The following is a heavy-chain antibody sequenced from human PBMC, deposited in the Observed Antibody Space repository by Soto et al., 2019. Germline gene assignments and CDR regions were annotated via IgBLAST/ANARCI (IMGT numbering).Heavy chain of an antibody. CDR2: ISSNGGRT. D-gene: IGHD6-13*01. J-gene: IGHJ4*02. V-gene: IGHV3-64D*06. CDR3: VKDRKQQLVHFDN. CDR1: AFTLSSSA. Sequence: GGSLRLSCSASAFTLSSSAMHWVRQAPGKGLEYVSAISSNGGRTYYADSVKVRFTIYRDNSKNKLYLQMSSLRAENTAVYYCVKDRKQQLVHFDNWGQETLVTVSS.